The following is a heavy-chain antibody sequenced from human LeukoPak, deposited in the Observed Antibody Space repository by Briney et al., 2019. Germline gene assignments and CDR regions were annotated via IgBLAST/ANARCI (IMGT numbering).Heavy chain of an antibody. J-gene: IGHJ4*02. CDR1: GFTFSSYS. D-gene: IGHD2/OR15-2a*01. V-gene: IGHV3-48*01. Sequence: GGSLRLSCAASGFTFSSYSMNWVRQAPGKGLEWVSYIGISTGTIYYADSVKGRFTISRDNAKNSLYLQMNSLRAEDTAVYYCARDYFYCFDYWGQGILVTVSS. CDR3: ARDYFYCFDY. CDR2: IGISTGTI.